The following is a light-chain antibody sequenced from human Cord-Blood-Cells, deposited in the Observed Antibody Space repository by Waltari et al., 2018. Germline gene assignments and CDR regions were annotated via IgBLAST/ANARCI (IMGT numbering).Light chain of an antibody. V-gene: IGKV1-5*03. CDR1: QSISSW. J-gene: IGKJ1*01. CDR3: QQYNSYSWT. CDR2: KAS. Sequence: DIQMTQSPSTLSASVGDRVTITCRASQSISSWLAWYQQKPGKAPKLLIYKASSLASGVPAMFSGSGSGTEFTLTISSLQPDDFATYYCQQYNSYSWTFGQGTKVEIK.